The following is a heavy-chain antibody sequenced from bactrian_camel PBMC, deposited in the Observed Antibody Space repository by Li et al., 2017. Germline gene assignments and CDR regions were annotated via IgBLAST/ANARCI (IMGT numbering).Heavy chain of an antibody. Sequence: HVQLVESGGGSVQAGGSLKLACTVTHYTPSAACMGWYRQAPGKQREWVAAAFRGTTTEYLADNVKGRFTLSQDNAKNAVALKMTNVKPEDTAMYYCALVRTSDGRCRSSWAQGDFGFWGQGTQVTVS. CDR2: AFRGTTTE. CDR3: ALVRTSDGRCRSSWAQGDFGF. J-gene: IGHJ6*01. D-gene: IGHD3*01. CDR1: HYTPSAAC. V-gene: IGHV3S53*01.